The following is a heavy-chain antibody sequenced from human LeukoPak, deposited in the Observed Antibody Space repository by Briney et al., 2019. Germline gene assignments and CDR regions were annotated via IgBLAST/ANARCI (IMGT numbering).Heavy chain of an antibody. Sequence: GGSLRLSCAASEFPFSDYYMSWIREAPGKGVEGGSYISSSSSYKNYADCVKGRFTIYRENSKKILYLKINRLTEEDTAVYYCARDSLKNGYNYDYFDYWGQGTLVTVSS. CDR3: ARDSLKNGYNYDYFDY. J-gene: IGHJ4*02. CDR1: EFPFSDYY. CDR2: ISSSSSYK. D-gene: IGHD5-24*01. V-gene: IGHV3-11*06.